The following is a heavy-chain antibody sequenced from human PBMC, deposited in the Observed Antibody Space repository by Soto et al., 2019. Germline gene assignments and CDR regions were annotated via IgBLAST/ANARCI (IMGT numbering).Heavy chain of an antibody. CDR3: AREKGYYDSSGYYYVCAFDI. J-gene: IGHJ3*02. V-gene: IGHV3-30-3*01. D-gene: IGHD3-22*01. CDR2: ISYDGSNK. Sequence: GGSLRLSCAASGFTFSSYSMHWVRQAPGKGLEWVAVISYDGSNKYYADSVKGRFTISRDNSKNTLYLQMNSLRAEDTAVYYCAREKGYYDSSGYYYVCAFDIWGQGTMVTVSS. CDR1: GFTFSSYS.